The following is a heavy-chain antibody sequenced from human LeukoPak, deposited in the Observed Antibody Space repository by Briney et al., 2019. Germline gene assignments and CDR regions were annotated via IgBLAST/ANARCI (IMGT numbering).Heavy chain of an antibody. V-gene: IGHV3-21*01. CDR3: ARDFPGAPPYYGMDV. J-gene: IGHJ6*02. Sequence: GGSLRLSCGVSGFTFSSYSMNWVRQAPGKGLEWVSFISSSSTYNYADSVKGRFTISRDNAKNSLFLQMNSLRAEDTAVYYCARDFPGAPPYYGMDVWGQGTTVTVSS. D-gene: IGHD3-10*01. CDR1: GFTFSSYS. CDR2: ISSSSTY.